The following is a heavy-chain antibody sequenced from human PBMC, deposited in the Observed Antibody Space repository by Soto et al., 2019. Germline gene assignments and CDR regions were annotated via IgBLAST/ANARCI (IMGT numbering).Heavy chain of an antibody. Sequence: QVQLVQSGAEVKKPGASVKVSCKASGYTFTSYYMHWVRQAPGQGLEWMGIINPSGGSTSYAQKLQRRVTRTRETSTSTVYMEASSLRSEDTAVYYCVVIAAAGDTNFVYLGQGSLVTVSS. J-gene: IGHJ4*02. V-gene: IGHV1-46*01. CDR1: GYTFTSYY. CDR3: VVIAAAGDTNFVY. D-gene: IGHD6-13*01. CDR2: INPSGGST.